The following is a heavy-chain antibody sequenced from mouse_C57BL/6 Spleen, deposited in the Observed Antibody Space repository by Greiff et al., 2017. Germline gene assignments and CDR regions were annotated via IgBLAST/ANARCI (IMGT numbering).Heavy chain of an antibody. D-gene: IGHD4-1*02. V-gene: IGHV7-3*01. Sequence: EVMLVESGGGLVQPGGSLSLSCAASGFTFTDYYMSWVRQPPGKALEWLGFIRNKANGYTTEYSASVKGRFTISRDNSHSILYLQMNALGSEDSATYYCARSTGTGYWGQGTTLTVSS. CDR2: IRNKANGYTT. CDR1: GFTFTDYY. J-gene: IGHJ2*01. CDR3: ARSTGTGY.